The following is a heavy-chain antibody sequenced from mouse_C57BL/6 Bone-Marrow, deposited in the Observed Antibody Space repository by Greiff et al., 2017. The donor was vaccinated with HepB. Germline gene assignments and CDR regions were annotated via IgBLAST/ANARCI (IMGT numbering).Heavy chain of an antibody. CDR2: IDPSDSYT. D-gene: IGHD1-1*01. V-gene: IGHV1-50*01. CDR3: AAGDYGSRGDFDY. Sequence: QVQLQQPGAELVKPGASVKLSCKASGYTFTSYWMQWVKQRPGQGLEWIGEIDPSDSYTNYNQKFKGKATLTVDTSSSTAYMQLSSLTSEDSAVYYCAAGDYGSRGDFDYWGQGTTLTVSS. CDR1: GYTFTSYW. J-gene: IGHJ2*01.